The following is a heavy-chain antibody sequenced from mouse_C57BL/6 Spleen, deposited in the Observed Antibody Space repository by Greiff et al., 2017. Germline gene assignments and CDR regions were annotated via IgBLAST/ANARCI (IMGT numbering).Heavy chain of an antibody. D-gene: IGHD1-1*01. CDR1: GFTFSDYY. CDR2: INYDGSST. J-gene: IGHJ2*01. Sequence: EVMLVESGGGLVQPGSSMKLSCTASGFTFSDYYMAWVRQVPEKGLEWVANINYDGSSTYYLDSLKSRFIISRDNAKNILYLQMSSLKSEDTATYYCARETTDYFDYWGQGTTLTVSS. CDR3: ARETTDYFDY. V-gene: IGHV5-16*01.